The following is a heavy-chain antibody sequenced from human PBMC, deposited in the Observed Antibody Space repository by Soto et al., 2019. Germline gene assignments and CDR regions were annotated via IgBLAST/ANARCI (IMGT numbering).Heavy chain of an antibody. CDR3: AKNGQPPYYYYGLDV. CDR2: ISSYNGDT. CDR1: GYTFTRYG. V-gene: IGHV1-18*01. Sequence: AASVKVSCKASGYTFTRYGISWVRQAPGQGLEWMGWISSYNGDTNYAQKFQGRVSMTIDTSTTTACMELRSLTSVDTSVYYCAKNGQPPYYYYGLDVWGQGTKVTVSS. D-gene: IGHD2-8*01. J-gene: IGHJ6*02.